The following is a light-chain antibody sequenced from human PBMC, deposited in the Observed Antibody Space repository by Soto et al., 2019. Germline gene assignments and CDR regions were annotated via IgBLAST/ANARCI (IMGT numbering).Light chain of an antibody. CDR2: AAS. Sequence: DIQMTQSPSSLSASVGDRVTITCRASPTISSWLAWYQQKPGKDPNILIYAASSLQSGVPSRFSGSGSGTDFTLTISSLQTEDFATYECQQRYSTTVTFGQGTKVDIK. V-gene: IGKV1-39*01. CDR3: QQRYSTTVT. J-gene: IGKJ1*01. CDR1: PTISSW.